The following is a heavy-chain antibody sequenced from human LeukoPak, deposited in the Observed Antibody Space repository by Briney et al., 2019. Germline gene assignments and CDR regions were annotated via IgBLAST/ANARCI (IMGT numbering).Heavy chain of an antibody. Sequence: GGSLRLSCAASGFTFSSYGMHWVRQAPGKGLEGVAFIRYDGSNKYYADSVKGRFTISRDNSKNTLYLQMNSLRAEDTAVYYCAKDPSFRPGYFDYWGQGTLVTVSS. J-gene: IGHJ4*02. CDR1: GFTFSSYG. V-gene: IGHV3-30*02. CDR3: AKDPSFRPGYFDY. CDR2: IRYDGSNK.